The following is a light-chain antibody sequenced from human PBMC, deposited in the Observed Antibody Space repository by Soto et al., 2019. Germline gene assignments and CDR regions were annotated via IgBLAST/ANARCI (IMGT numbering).Light chain of an antibody. CDR2: GAS. CDR3: QQYGRARLT. V-gene: IGKV3-20*01. Sequence: IVLTPAPGAPSLSPRERATPSCMASQSVTSYLAWYQQKPGQAPRLLIYGASFRATDVPDRFTAGGSGTDFTLTISRLEPEDYAVYYCQQYGRARLTFGGGTKV. CDR1: QSVTSY. J-gene: IGKJ4*01.